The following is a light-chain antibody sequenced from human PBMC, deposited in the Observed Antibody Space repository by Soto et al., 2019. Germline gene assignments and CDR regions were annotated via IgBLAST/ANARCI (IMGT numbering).Light chain of an antibody. J-gene: IGKJ5*01. V-gene: IGKV2-30*02. CDR2: KVS. CDR1: HSLVHSDGIAY. CDR3: MQGTHLPIT. Sequence: EVLMTQSPLSLPVTLGQPASISCRTNHSLVHSDGIAYFSWFQQRPGRSPRRLIYKVSKRDSGVTARYSGSGSGTDFALKISRVEADDVGVYSCMQGTHLPITFFQGTRVE.